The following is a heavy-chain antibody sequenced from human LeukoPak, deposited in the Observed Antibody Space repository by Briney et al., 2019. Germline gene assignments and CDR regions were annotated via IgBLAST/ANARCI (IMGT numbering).Heavy chain of an antibody. J-gene: IGHJ6*03. CDR2: INHSGST. Sequence: PSETLSLTCAVYGGSFSGYYWSWIRQPPGKGLEWIGEINHSGSTNYNPSLKSRVTISVDTSKNQFSLKLSSVTAADTAVYYCARENFGSGSYYYYYYYMDVWGKGTTVTVSS. CDR1: GGSFSGYY. CDR3: ARENFGSGSYYYYYYYMDV. V-gene: IGHV4-34*01. D-gene: IGHD1-26*01.